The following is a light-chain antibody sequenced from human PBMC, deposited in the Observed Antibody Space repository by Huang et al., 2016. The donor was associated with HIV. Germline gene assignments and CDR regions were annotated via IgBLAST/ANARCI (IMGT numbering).Light chain of an antibody. Sequence: EIVMTQSPATLSVSPGERVTLSCRASQSVDSDIAWNKQRHGQPPRLLIHSASTRATATPARFSGSGSGTEFTLTISSLPSEDFAVYYCQHYYNWPTFGPGTKVDI. CDR2: SAS. J-gene: IGKJ3*01. CDR3: QHYYNWPT. V-gene: IGKV3-15*01. CDR1: QSVDSD.